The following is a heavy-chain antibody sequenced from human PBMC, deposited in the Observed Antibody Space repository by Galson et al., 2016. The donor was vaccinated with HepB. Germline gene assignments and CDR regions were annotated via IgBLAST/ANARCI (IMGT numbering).Heavy chain of an antibody. J-gene: IGHJ4*02. V-gene: IGHV3-23*01. Sequence: SLRLSCAASGGTFSSNAMSWVRQAPGRGLEWVSGISAAGDVTYYGDSVKGRFTTSRDNSKNTLFLQMNSLRIEDTAIYYCAKGLDYYDSSEEFDYWAQGTLVTVSS. CDR1: GGTFSSNA. CDR3: AKGLDYYDSSEEFDY. CDR2: ISAAGDVT. D-gene: IGHD3-22*01.